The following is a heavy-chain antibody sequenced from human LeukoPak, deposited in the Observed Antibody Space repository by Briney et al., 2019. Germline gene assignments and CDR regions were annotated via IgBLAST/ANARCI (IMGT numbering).Heavy chain of an antibody. CDR1: GFTFSEFW. V-gene: IGHV3-7*01. Sequence: SGGSLRLSCAASGFTFSEFWMSWVRQAPGKGLEWVANIKQDGSQKYYVHSVKGRFTISRDNAKNSLYLQMNSLRAEDTAVYYCAREKSGSNAAFDYWGQGTLVTVSS. D-gene: IGHD1-26*01. CDR3: AREKSGSNAAFDY. CDR2: IKQDGSQK. J-gene: IGHJ4*02.